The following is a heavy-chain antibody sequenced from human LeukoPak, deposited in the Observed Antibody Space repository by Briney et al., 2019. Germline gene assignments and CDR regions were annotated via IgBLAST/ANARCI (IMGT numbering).Heavy chain of an antibody. J-gene: IGHJ4*02. V-gene: IGHV3-48*03. CDR3: ARGGYSGYDYDY. D-gene: IGHD5-12*01. Sequence: GGSLRLSCAASGFTFSSYEMNWVRQAPGKGLEWVSYISSSGSTIYCADSVKGRFTISRDNAKNSLYLQMNSLRAEDTAVYYCARGGYSGYDYDYWGQGTLVTVSS. CDR2: ISSSGSTI. CDR1: GFTFSSYE.